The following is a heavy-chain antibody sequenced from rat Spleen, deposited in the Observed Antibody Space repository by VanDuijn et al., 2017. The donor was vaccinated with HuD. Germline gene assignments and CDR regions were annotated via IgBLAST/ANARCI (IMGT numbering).Heavy chain of an antibody. V-gene: IGHV5-20*01. J-gene: IGHJ4*01. Sequence: EVQLVESGGGLVQPGRSLKLSCAASGFTFTNYDMAWVRQAPTKGLEWIASISSGGGNTYYRDSVKGRFTISRDNAKSSLYLQMDSLRSEDTATYYCTTAGGSSLYVMDAWGQGASVTVSS. CDR1: GFTFTNYD. CDR3: TTAGGSSLYVMDA. D-gene: IGHD1-2*01. CDR2: ISSGGGNT.